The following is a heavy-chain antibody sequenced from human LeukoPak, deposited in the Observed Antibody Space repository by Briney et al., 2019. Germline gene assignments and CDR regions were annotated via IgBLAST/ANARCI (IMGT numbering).Heavy chain of an antibody. CDR1: GFTFSSYA. Sequence: GGSLRLSCAASGFTFSSYAMSWVRQAPGKGLEWVSAISGGGDTKYADSVKGRFTISRDNSKNTLYLQMNSLRVEDTAIYYCGKDWKLDYWGQGTLVTVSS. CDR2: ISGGGDT. J-gene: IGHJ4*02. CDR3: GKDWKLDY. D-gene: IGHD1-1*01. V-gene: IGHV3-23*01.